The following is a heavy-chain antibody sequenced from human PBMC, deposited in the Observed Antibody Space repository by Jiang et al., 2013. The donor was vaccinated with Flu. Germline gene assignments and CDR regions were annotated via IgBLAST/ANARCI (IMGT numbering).Heavy chain of an antibody. Sequence: VRQMPGKGLEWMGRIDPSDSYTNYSPSFQGHVTISVDNSISTAYLQWSSLKASDTAKYYCARQYSSGYYGYNWFDPWGQGTLVTVSS. CDR3: ARQYSSGYYGYNWFDP. D-gene: IGHD3-22*01. V-gene: IGHV5-10-1*01. CDR2: IDPSDSYT. J-gene: IGHJ5*02.